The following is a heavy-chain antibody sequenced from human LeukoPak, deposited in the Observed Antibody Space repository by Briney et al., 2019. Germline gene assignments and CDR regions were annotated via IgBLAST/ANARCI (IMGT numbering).Heavy chain of an antibody. CDR3: ARAPREMATISHYYYYYMDV. CDR1: GYTFTSYG. Sequence: ASVKVSCKASGYTFTSYGISWVRQAPGQGLEWMGWISAYNGNTNYAQKLQGRVTMTTDTSTSTAYMELRSLRSDGTAVYYCARAPREMATISHYYYYYMDVWGKGTTVTVSS. V-gene: IGHV1-18*01. D-gene: IGHD5-24*01. CDR2: ISAYNGNT. J-gene: IGHJ6*03.